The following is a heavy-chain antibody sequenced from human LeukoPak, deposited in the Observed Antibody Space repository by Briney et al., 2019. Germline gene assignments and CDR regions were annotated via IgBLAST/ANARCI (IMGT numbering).Heavy chain of an antibody. CDR3: ARGLGDSSGYPLDY. J-gene: IGHJ4*02. CDR2: IGTAGDT. CDR1: GFTFSSYG. V-gene: IGHV3-13*01. Sequence: GGSLRLSCAASGFTFSSYGMHWVRQATGKGLEWVSAIGTAGDTYYPGSVKGRFTISRENAKNSLYLQMNSLRAGDTAVYYCARGLGDSSGYPLDYWGQGTLVTVSS. D-gene: IGHD3-22*01.